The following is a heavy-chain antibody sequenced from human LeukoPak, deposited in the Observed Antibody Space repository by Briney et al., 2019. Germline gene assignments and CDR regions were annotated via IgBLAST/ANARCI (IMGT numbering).Heavy chain of an antibody. D-gene: IGHD4-17*01. CDR2: IIPIIGTA. J-gene: IGHJ5*02. Sequence: SVKVSCKASGGTFSSYAISWVRQAPGQGLEWMGGIIPIIGTANNAQKFQGRVTITADTSASTAYMELSSLRSEDTAVYYCARDYSEYGDYGHGTWGQGTLSPSPQ. V-gene: IGHV1-69*06. CDR1: GGTFSSYA. CDR3: ARDYSEYGDYGHGT.